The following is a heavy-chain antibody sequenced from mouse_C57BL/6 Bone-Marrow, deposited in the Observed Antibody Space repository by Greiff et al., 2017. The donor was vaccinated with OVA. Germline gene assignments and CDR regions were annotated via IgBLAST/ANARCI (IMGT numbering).Heavy chain of an antibody. D-gene: IGHD2-3*01. CDR1: GYTFTSYW. CDR2: IDPSDSYT. Sequence: QVQLQQPGAELVKPGASVKLSCKASGYTFTSYWMQWVKQRPGQGLEWIGEIDPSDSYTNYNQKFKGKATLTVDTSSITAYMQLRSLTSDDSAVYYCARDDRLYYYAMDYWGQGTSVTVSS. J-gene: IGHJ4*01. V-gene: IGHV1-50*01. CDR3: ARDDRLYYYAMDY.